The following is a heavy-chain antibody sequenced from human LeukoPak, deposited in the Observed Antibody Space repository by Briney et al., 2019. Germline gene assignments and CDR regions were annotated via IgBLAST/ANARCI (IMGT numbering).Heavy chain of an antibody. CDR1: GGSFSGYY. CDR3: ARPRLGGSSGHAFDI. CDR2: INHSGST. J-gene: IGHJ3*02. Sequence: SESLSLTCAVYGGSFSGYYWSWIRQPPGKGLEWIGEINHSGSTNYNPSLKSRVTISVDTSKNQFSLKLSSVTAADTAVYYCARPRLGGSSGHAFDIWGQGTMVTVSS. D-gene: IGHD3-16*01. V-gene: IGHV4-34*01.